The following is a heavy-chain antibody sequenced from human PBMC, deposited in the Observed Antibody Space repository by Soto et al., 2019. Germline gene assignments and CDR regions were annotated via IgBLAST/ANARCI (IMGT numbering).Heavy chain of an antibody. CDR1: GGSISSGDYY. J-gene: IGHJ5*02. CDR2: IYYSGST. V-gene: IGHV4-30-4*01. D-gene: IGHD3-3*01. CDR3: ARAARGYYDFWSGYFGISWFDP. Sequence: SSETLSLTCTVSGGSISSGDYYWSWIRQPPGKGLEWIGYIYYSGSTYYNPSLKSRVTISVDTSKNQFSLKLSSVTAADTAVYYCARAARGYYDFWSGYFGISWFDPWGQGTLVTVSS.